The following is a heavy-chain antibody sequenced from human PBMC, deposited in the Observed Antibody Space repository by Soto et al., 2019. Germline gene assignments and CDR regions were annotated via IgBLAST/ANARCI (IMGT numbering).Heavy chain of an antibody. CDR3: ARLPTGYPNWFDP. Sequence: QVQLQGSGPGLVRPSETLSLTCTVSGASISTNHHNWAWVRQPPGKGLEWMGNIHYRGDTYFNPSLGSRLSMSVATSKNQFSLKLTSVTAADTAVYYCARLPTGYPNWFDPWGQGTLVTVSS. D-gene: IGHD3-9*01. J-gene: IGHJ5*02. CDR2: IHYRGDT. V-gene: IGHV4-39*01. CDR1: GASISTNHHN.